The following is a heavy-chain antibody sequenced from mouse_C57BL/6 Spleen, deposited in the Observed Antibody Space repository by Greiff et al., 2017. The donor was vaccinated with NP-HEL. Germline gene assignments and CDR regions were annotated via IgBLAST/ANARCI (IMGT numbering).Heavy chain of an antibody. CDR3: ARVVLRGYFDY. V-gene: IGHV5-16*01. J-gene: IGHJ2*01. CDR1: GFTFSDYY. CDR2: INYDGSST. D-gene: IGHD1-1*01. Sequence: EVQVVESEGGLVQPGSSMKLSCTASGFTFSDYYMAWVRQVPEKGLEWVANINYDGSSTYYLDSLKSRFIISRDDAKNILYLQMSSLKSEDTATYYCARVVLRGYFDYWGQGTTLTVSS.